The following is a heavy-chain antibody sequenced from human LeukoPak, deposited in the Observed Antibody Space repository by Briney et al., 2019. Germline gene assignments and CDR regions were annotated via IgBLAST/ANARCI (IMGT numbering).Heavy chain of an antibody. Sequence: ASVKVSCKASGYTFTSYGISWVRQAPGQGLEWMGWISAYNGNTNYAQKLQGRVTMTTDTSTSTAYMELRSLRSDDTAVYYCAREGSDCSGGSCYLGPLCDPWGEGTVVTVSS. V-gene: IGHV1-18*01. CDR1: GYTFTSYG. J-gene: IGHJ5*02. D-gene: IGHD2-15*01. CDR2: ISAYNGNT. CDR3: AREGSDCSGGSCYLGPLCDP.